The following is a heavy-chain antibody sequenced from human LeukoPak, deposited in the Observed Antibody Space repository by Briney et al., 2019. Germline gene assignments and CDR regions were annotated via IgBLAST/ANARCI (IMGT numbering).Heavy chain of an antibody. CDR3: ARDLGSAYYYGSGMVFDY. CDR1: GYTFTSYA. J-gene: IGHJ4*02. CDR2: SSYSGNT. Sequence: ASVKLSCKASGYTFTSYAISWVRQAPGQGLEWMGSSYSGNTKYAQKFQGRVTMTTDTSTSTVYMELRSLTSNDTAVYYCARDLGSAYYYGSGMVFDYWGQGTLVTVSS. V-gene: IGHV1-18*04. D-gene: IGHD3-10*01.